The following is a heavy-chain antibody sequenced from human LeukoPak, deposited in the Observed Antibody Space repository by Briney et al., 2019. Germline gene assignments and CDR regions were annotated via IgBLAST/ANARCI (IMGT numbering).Heavy chain of an antibody. CDR1: GDSVSRSDSY. CDR2: IYYSGRT. V-gene: IGHV4-39*01. Sequence: SETLSLTCTIFGDSVSRSDSYWDWIRQPPGKGLEWIGTIYYSGRTYYSPSLKSRATLSVDMSNNQFSLTLSSVTAADTALYFCARRRYYDSSGYLEWGQGTLVNVSS. D-gene: IGHD3-22*01. CDR3: ARRRYYDSSGYLE. J-gene: IGHJ1*01.